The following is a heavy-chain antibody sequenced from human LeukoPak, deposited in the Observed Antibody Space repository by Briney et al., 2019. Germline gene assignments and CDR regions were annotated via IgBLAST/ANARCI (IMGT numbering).Heavy chain of an antibody. CDR2: INPSGGGT. J-gene: IGHJ4*02. CDR3: ARGRVTFSFSSGLGY. Sequence: ASVKVSCKASGNTLTRYYMHWVRQAPGQGLEWMGIINPSGGGTTYAQKFQGRVTMTRDTSTSTVYMELSSLRSEDTAVYFCARGRVTFSFSSGLGYWGQGTLVTVSS. D-gene: IGHD6-6*01. CDR1: GNTLTRYY. V-gene: IGHV1-46*03.